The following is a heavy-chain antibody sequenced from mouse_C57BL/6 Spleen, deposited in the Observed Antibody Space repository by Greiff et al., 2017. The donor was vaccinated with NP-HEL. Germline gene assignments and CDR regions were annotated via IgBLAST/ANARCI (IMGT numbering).Heavy chain of an antibody. CDR3: ARNRGYSNPLDY. CDR1: GFSLTSYG. V-gene: IGHV2-2*01. Sequence: QVQLKQSGPGLVQPSQSLSITCTVSGFSLTSYGVHWVRQSPGKGLEWLGVIWSGGSDDYYAAFITRLSIRTADSTSQVFFKMNSLQADDTAIDYCARNRGYSNPLDYWGQGTTLTVSS. J-gene: IGHJ2*01. CDR2: IWSGGSD. D-gene: IGHD2-5*01.